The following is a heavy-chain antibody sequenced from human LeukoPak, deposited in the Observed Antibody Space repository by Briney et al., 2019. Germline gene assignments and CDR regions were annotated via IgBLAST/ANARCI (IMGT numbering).Heavy chain of an antibody. CDR2: INHSGST. V-gene: IGHV4-34*01. D-gene: IGHD6-13*01. CDR3: VRDSKAFNAFDN. Sequence: SETLSLTCAVYGGSFSGYDWTWIRQPPGEGLEWIGEINHSGSTSYNPSLESRVTISVDTSKNQFSLKLSSVTAADTAVYYCVRDSKAFNAFDNWGQGTMVTVSS. J-gene: IGHJ3*02. CDR1: GGSFSGYD.